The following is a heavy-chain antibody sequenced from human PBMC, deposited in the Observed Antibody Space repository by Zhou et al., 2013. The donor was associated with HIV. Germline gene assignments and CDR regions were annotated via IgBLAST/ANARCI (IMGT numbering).Heavy chain of an antibody. CDR2: IIPILGIT. D-gene: IGHD4-17*01. Sequence: QVQLVQSGAEIKKPGSSVKVSCKASGGTFSNYVISWVRQAPGQGLEWMGRIIPILGITNYAQKFQGRVTITADKSTSTGYMELSSLRSEDTAVYYCARLRHDYGDETDFWGQGTLVTVSS. CDR3: ARLRHDYGDETDF. V-gene: IGHV1-69*04. J-gene: IGHJ4*02. CDR1: GGTFSNYV.